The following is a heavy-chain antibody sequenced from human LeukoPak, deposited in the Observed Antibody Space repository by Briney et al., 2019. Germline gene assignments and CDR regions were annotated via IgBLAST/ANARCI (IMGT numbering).Heavy chain of an antibody. J-gene: IGHJ3*01. CDR2: IGTIGYST. V-gene: IGHV3-23*01. D-gene: IGHD5-24*01. CDR3: ARDIQLST. Sequence: QPGGSLRLSCAASGFSFSSAAMTWVRQAPGKGLEWVSLIGTIGYSTYYADSVKGRFTISRDNSKNTLSLQMNSLRVEDTAMYYCARDIQLSTWGLGTMVTVSS. CDR1: GFSFSSAA.